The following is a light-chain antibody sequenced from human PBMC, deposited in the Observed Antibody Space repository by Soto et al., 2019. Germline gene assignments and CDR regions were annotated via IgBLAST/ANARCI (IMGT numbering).Light chain of an antibody. Sequence: EIVITQSPATLSVSRGERATLSCRANQAISSNLAWYQQKPGQAPRLLIYGASTRATDIPDRFSGSGSGTEFTLTISSLQSEDFAVYYCQQRSNWLTFGGGTKVDIK. J-gene: IGKJ4*01. V-gene: IGKV3-15*01. CDR1: QAISSN. CDR2: GAS. CDR3: QQRSNWLT.